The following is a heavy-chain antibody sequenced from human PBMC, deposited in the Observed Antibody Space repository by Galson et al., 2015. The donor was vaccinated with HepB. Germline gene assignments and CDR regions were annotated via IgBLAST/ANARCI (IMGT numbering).Heavy chain of an antibody. CDR3: ARGVVPGTDETSHSYYYMDG. CDR2: IWHGESRE. V-gene: IGHV3-33*01. J-gene: IGHJ6*03. D-gene: IGHD2-15*01. Sequence: SLRLSCAASGFPFSDYAMHWTRQAPGKGLEWVAVIWHGESREYYADSVKGRFTISRDDSKNKVYLQMSNLRAEDTAVYYCARGVVPGTDETSHSYYYMDGWGNGTMVTVSS. CDR1: GFPFSDYA.